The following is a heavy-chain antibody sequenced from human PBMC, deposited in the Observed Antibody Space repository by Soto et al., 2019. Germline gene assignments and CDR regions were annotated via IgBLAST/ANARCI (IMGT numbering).Heavy chain of an antibody. Sequence: ASVKVSCKASGYTFTGYYMHWVRQAPGQGLEWMGWINPNSGGTNYAQKFQGRVTMTRDTSISTAYMELSRLRSDDTAVYYCARDNPLAVRFDPWGQGTLDTVSS. CDR2: INPNSGGT. V-gene: IGHV1-2*02. CDR3: ARDNPLAVRFDP. D-gene: IGHD6-19*01. CDR1: GYTFTGYY. J-gene: IGHJ5*02.